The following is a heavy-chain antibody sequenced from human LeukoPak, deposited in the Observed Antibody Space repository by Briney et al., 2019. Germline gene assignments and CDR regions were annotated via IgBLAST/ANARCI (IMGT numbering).Heavy chain of an antibody. CDR3: ARAIPIKYSSHDYFDY. CDR2: INHSGST. J-gene: IGHJ4*02. Sequence: SETLSLTCAVYGGSFSGYYWSWIRQPPGKGLEWIGEINHSGSTNYNPSLKSRVTISVDTSKNQFSLKLSSVTAADTAVYYCARAIPIKYSSHDYFDYWGQGTLVTVSS. D-gene: IGHD6-6*01. CDR1: GGSFSGYY. V-gene: IGHV4-34*01.